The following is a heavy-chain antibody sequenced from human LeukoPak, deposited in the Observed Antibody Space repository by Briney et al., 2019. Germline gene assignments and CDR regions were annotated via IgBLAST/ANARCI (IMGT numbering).Heavy chain of an antibody. V-gene: IGHV3-53*01. CDR1: GLNVSTNN. CDR3: ARGYSSADY. CDR2: IYRDGST. J-gene: IGHJ4*02. D-gene: IGHD5-18*01. Sequence: PGGSLRLSCAASGLNVSTNNMNWVRQAPGKGLEWVSAIYRDGSTLNANSVKGRFTISRDSPKNTLYLQMNSLRAEDTAVYYCARGYSSADYWGQGTLVTVSS.